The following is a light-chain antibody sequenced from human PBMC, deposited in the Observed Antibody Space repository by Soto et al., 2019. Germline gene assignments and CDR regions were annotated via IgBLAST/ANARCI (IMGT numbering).Light chain of an antibody. CDR1: SRDVGGYDY. J-gene: IGLJ1*01. CDR2: EVS. Sequence: QSVLTQPASVSGSPGQSITISCTGTSRDVGGYDYFSWYQIHPGKAPKLMVFEVSNRPAGVYYRFSGSKSGNTASLTISGLPAEDAADYFCRLNSIGXAYLVGWGTKVXV. V-gene: IGLV2-14*01. CDR3: RLNSIGXAYL.